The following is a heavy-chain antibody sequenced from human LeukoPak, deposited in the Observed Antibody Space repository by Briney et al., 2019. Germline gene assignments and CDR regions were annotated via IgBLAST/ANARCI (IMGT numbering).Heavy chain of an antibody. V-gene: IGHV3-30*04. J-gene: IGHJ6*02. CDR1: GFTFSSYA. CDR2: ISYDGSNK. D-gene: IGHD6-19*01. Sequence: PTGGSLRLSCAASGFTFSSYAMHWVRQAPGEGLEWVAVISYDGSNKYYADSVKGRFTISRDNSKNTAYLQMNSLRAEDTAVYYCAREIKKDQWLVNMGYYYYYGMDVWGQGTTVTVSS. CDR3: AREIKKDQWLVNMGYYYYYGMDV.